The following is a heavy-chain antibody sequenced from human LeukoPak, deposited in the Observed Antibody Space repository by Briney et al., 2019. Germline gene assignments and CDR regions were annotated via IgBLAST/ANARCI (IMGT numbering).Heavy chain of an antibody. CDR3: ARRELTYFDI. CDR1: GGTFSSYA. V-gene: IGHV1-69*13. D-gene: IGHD1-26*01. CDR2: IIPIFGTA. J-gene: IGHJ3*02. Sequence: ASVKVSCKASGGTFSSYAISWVRQAPGQGLEWMGGIIPIFGTANYAQKFQGRVTITADESTSTAYMELSSLRSGDTAVYYCARRELTYFDIWGQGTMVTVSS.